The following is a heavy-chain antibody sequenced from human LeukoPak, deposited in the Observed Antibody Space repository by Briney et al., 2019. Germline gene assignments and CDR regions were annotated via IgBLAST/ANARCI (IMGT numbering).Heavy chain of an antibody. CDR1: GFTFDEYT. V-gene: IGHV3-43*01. Sequence: HPGGSLRLSCAASGFTFDEYTMHWVRQVPGKGLEWVSLISWDGGSSYYADSVKGRFTISRDNAKNSLYLQMNSLRAEDTAVYYCARLAFVYWSRPDFDYWGQGTLVTVSS. D-gene: IGHD1-26*01. CDR3: ARLAFVYWSRPDFDY. CDR2: ISWDGGSS. J-gene: IGHJ4*02.